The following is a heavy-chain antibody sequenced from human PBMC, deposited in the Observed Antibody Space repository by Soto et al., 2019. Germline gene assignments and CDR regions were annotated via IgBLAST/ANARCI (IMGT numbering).Heavy chain of an antibody. D-gene: IGHD3-10*01. CDR1: GFNFSYYY. J-gene: IGHJ6*02. V-gene: IGHV3-11*01. Sequence: PGWSLRLACACSGFNFSYYYMSWIRQAPGKGLEWVSYISSSGSTIYYADSVKGRFTISRDNAKNSLYLQMNSLRAEDTAVYYCARASLELWSLDVWGQGTTVTVS. CDR3: ARASLELWSLDV. CDR2: ISSSGSTI.